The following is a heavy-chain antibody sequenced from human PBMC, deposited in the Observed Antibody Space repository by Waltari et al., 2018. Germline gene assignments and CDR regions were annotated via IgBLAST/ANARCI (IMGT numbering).Heavy chain of an antibody. V-gene: IGHV1-69*04. CDR1: GGTSSIYA. D-gene: IGHD3-16*01. CDR3: ARDGGNNNFNFDY. Sequence: QVQLVQSGAEVKKPGSSGKVSCQTSGGTSSIYAISWVRQAPGQGLEWMGRIIPILSIVNYAQKFQGRVTITADKSTGTAYMELSSLRSEDTAVYYCARDGGNNNFNFDYWGQGTLVNVSS. CDR2: IIPILSIV. J-gene: IGHJ4*02.